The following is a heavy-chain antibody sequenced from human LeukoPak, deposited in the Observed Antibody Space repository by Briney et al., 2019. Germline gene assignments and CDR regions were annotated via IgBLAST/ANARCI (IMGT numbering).Heavy chain of an antibody. V-gene: IGHV4-59*08. J-gene: IGHJ4*02. CDR2: IYYAGGT. CDR1: GGSIGSDY. Sequence: SETLSLTCTVSGGSIGSDYWTWIRQPPGKGLEYIGYIYYAGGTNYNPSLKSRVTISVDTSKNQLSLKLSSVTAADTAVYFCAKYGNSGWVIDNWGQGTLVTVSS. D-gene: IGHD6-19*01. CDR3: AKYGNSGWVIDN.